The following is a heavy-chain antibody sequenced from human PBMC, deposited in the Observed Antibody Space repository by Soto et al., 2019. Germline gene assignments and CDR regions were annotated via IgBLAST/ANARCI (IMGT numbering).Heavy chain of an antibody. D-gene: IGHD3-22*01. CDR3: ARQLHDSSGYYEP. V-gene: IGHV5-51*01. J-gene: IGHJ5*02. Sequence: GEALKVSCKGSGYRFTNYLIGLGRQMPGKGLEWMGIIYPGDSDTRYSPSFQGQVTISADKSISTAYLQWSSLKASDTAMYYCARQLHDSSGYYEPWGQGTLVTVSS. CDR2: IYPGDSDT. CDR1: GYRFTNYL.